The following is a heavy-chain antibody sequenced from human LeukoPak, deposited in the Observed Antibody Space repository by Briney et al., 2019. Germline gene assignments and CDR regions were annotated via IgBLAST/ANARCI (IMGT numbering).Heavy chain of an antibody. CDR2: ISGSGGST. CDR3: VYYYGSGSYRPLDY. D-gene: IGHD3-10*01. CDR1: GFTFSSYA. Sequence: PGGSLRLSCAASGFTFSSYAMSWVRQAPGKGLEWVSAISGSGGSTYYADSVKGRFTISRDNSKNTLYLQMNSLRAEDTAVYYCVYYYGSGSYRPLDYWGQGTLVTVSS. V-gene: IGHV3-23*01. J-gene: IGHJ4*02.